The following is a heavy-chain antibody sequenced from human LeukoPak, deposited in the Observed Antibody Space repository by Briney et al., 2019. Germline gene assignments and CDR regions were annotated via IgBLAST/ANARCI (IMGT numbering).Heavy chain of an antibody. CDR2: TSSRGDST. D-gene: IGHD6-19*01. J-gene: IGHJ4*02. V-gene: IGHV3-23*01. Sequence: PGGSLRLSCAASGFSLSNYAMSWVRQAPERGLEWVSTTSSRGDSTYDADSVKGRFTISRDNSKNSLYLQMNNVRVEDTAVYYCAKGPRPDITVAHTVENWGQGTLVTVSS. CDR3: AKGPRPDITVAHTVEN. CDR1: GFSLSNYA.